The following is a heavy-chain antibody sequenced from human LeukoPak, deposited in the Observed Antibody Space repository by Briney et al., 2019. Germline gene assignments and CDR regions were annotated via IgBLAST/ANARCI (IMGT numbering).Heavy chain of an antibody. CDR3: TTDSAAGRAVTTDMDV. Sequence: GGSLSLSXAASGFTFSNAWMSWVRQAPGKGLEGVGRIKSKTDGGTKDYAAHVQCTFTISRDTSKNTLYLQMNSLKTEDTAVYYCTTDSAAGRAVTTDMDVWGKGTTVTVSS. CDR2: IKSKTDGGTK. V-gene: IGHV3-15*01. J-gene: IGHJ6*03. D-gene: IGHD4-17*01. CDR1: GFTFSNAW.